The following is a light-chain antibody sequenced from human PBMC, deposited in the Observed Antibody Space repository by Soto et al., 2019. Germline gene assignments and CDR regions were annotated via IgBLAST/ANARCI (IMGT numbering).Light chain of an antibody. J-gene: IGKJ5*01. Sequence: EPVLTQSPGTLSLSPGETATPSCWASQSVGRNYLGWYQQKPGQSPRRLIYGASSRAPGIPDRFSGRASGTDSTLTISRLQPEEFGVYYCQQYGGSPTFGQGTRREIK. CDR1: QSVGRNY. CDR2: GAS. V-gene: IGKV3-20*01. CDR3: QQYGGSPT.